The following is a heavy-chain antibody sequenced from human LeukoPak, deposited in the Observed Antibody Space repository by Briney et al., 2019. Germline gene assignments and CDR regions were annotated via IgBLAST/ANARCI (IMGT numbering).Heavy chain of an antibody. CDR3: ASGIGFDY. CDR2: IYYSGST. D-gene: IGHD1-26*01. CDR1: GGSVSSGSYS. V-gene: IGHV4-61*01. J-gene: IGHJ4*02. Sequence: SETLSLTCTVSGGSVSSGSYSWSWIRQPPGKGLEWIGYIYYSGSTNYNPSLKSRVTISVDTSKNQFSLKLSSVTAADTAVHYCASGIGFDYWGQGTLVTVSS.